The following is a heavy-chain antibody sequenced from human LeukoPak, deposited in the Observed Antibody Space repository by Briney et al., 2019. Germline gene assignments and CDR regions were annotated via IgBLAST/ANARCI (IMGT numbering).Heavy chain of an antibody. CDR3: AKRGVVIRVILVGFHKEANYFDS. V-gene: IGHV3-23*01. D-gene: IGHD3-22*01. J-gene: IGHJ4*02. Sequence: AGGSLRLSCAVSGITLSNYGMSWVRQAPGKGLEWVAGISGSGGRTNYADSVKGRFTISRDNPKNTLYLQMNSLRAEDTAVYFCAKRGVVIRVILVGFHKEANYFDSWGQGVLVTVSS. CDR1: GITLSNYG. CDR2: ISGSGGRT.